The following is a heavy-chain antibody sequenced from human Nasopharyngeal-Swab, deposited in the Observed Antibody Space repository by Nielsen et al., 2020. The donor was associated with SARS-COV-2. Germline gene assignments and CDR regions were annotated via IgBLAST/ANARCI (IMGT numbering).Heavy chain of an antibody. CDR2: ISSSRSYI. CDR3: ARDGLDYDFWSAYFMDV. D-gene: IGHD3-3*01. J-gene: IGHJ6*02. CDR1: GFTFNNYN. V-gene: IGHV3-21*01. Sequence: GESLKISCAASGFTFNNYNFNWVRQAPGKGLEWVSSISSSRSYIYYAESVKGRFTISRDNAKNSLYLQMNSLRAEDTAVYYCARDGLDYDFWSAYFMDVWGQGTTVTVSS.